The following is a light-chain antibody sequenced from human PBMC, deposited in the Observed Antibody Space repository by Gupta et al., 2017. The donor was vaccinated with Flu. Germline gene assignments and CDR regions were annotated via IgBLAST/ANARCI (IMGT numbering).Light chain of an antibody. J-gene: IGLJ2*01. Sequence: VQLNCTLGSGASRHAIEREPQQPKKGPRILMKVNRDGNHNQGDGIPDRFSGSNSGAERYLTISRLQSEDEADYYCQTWGTGIRVFGGGTKLTVL. CDR2: VNRDGNH. CDR1: SGASRHA. V-gene: IGLV4-69*01. CDR3: QTWGTGIRV.